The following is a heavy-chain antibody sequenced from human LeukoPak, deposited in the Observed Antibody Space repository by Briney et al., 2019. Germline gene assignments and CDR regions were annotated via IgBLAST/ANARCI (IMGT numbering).Heavy chain of an antibody. CDR1: GYTFTGYY. CDR2: ISPNSGAT. J-gene: IGHJ5*02. V-gene: IGHV1-2*02. CDR3: ARGPRRILTIFGVASGFDP. D-gene: IGHD3-3*01. Sequence: ASVKVSCKASGYTFTGYYMHWVRQAPGQGLEWMGWISPNSGATNYAQKFQGRVTMTRDTSISTAYMELSRLRSDDTAVYYCARGPRRILTIFGVASGFDPWGQGTLVTVSS.